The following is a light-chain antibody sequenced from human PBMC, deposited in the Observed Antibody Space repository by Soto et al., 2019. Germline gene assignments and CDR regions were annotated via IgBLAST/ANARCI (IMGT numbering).Light chain of an antibody. CDR2: GIS. J-gene: IGKJ1*01. CDR3: EQYGSSPRT. Sequence: PGGTTTRSRRASQSVSSNYFAWYQQKPGQASWILISGISRRAPGMQDRFSGSGSETDFCFTISRLEPEDSAVYYCEQYGSSPRTFGQGTKVDIK. V-gene: IGKV3-20*01. CDR1: QSVSSNY.